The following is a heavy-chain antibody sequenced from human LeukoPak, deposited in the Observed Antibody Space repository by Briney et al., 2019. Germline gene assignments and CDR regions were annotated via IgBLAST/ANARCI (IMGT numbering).Heavy chain of an antibody. CDR2: ISGSGGST. CDR1: GFTFSSYA. D-gene: IGHD1-7*01. CDR3: AKARSITGTTRFGP. V-gene: IGHV3-23*01. J-gene: IGHJ5*02. Sequence: HPGGSLRLSCAASGFTFSSYAMSWVRQAPGKGLEWVSAISGSGGSTYYADSVKGRFTISRDNSKNTLYLQMNSLRAEDTAVYYCAKARSITGTTRFGPWGQGTLVTVSS.